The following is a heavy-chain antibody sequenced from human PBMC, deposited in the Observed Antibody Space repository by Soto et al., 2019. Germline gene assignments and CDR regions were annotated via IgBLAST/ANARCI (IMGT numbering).Heavy chain of an antibody. Sequence: GGSLRLSCAASGFTFSSYWMHWVRQAPGKGLVWVSRINSDGSSTSYADSVKGRFTISRDNAKNTLYLQMNSLRAEDTAVYYCARDSAGLAVAGTRNFDYWGQGTLVTVSS. CDR1: GFTFSSYW. D-gene: IGHD6-19*01. CDR3: ARDSAGLAVAGTRNFDY. J-gene: IGHJ4*02. CDR2: INSDGSST. V-gene: IGHV3-74*01.